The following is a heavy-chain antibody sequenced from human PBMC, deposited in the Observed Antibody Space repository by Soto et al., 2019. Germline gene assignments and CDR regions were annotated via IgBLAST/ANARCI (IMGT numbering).Heavy chain of an antibody. CDR1: EFTFSNAW. CDR2: IRSKNDGGTT. Sequence: PGGSLRLSCAASEFTFSNAWMSWVRQAPGKGLEWIGRIRSKNDGGTTDYAAPMKGRFTISRDDSKNMLYLQMYSLKTADTAVYYCTTEPAIPIWSYWGKGTLVTVSS. D-gene: IGHD3-16*01. V-gene: IGHV3-15*01. J-gene: IGHJ4*02. CDR3: TTEPAIPIWSY.